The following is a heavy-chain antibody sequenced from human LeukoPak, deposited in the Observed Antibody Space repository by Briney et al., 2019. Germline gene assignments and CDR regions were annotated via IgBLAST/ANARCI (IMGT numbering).Heavy chain of an antibody. J-gene: IGHJ3*02. Sequence: GESLKISCKGSGYRLTIYWIGWVRQMPGKGLEWMGIIYPGDSDTRYSPSFQGQVTISADKSISTAYLQWSSLKASDTAIYYCARRDSSSSSAFDIWGQGTMVTVSS. CDR3: ARRDSSSSSAFDI. CDR1: GYRLTIYW. D-gene: IGHD6-6*01. CDR2: IYPGDSDT. V-gene: IGHV5-51*01.